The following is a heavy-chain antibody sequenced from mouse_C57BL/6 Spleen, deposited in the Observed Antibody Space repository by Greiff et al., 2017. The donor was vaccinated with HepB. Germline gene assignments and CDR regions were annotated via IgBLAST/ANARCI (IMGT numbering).Heavy chain of an antibody. CDR2: INPGSGGT. CDR3: AKEADGEMDY. Sequence: VQLQQSGAELVRPGTSVKVSCKASGYAFTNYLIEWVKQRPGQGLEWIGVINPGSGGTNYNEKFKGKATLTADKSSSTAYMQLSSLTSEDSAVYFCAKEADGEMDYWGQGTSVTVSS. J-gene: IGHJ4*01. D-gene: IGHD2-3*01. CDR1: GYAFTNYL. V-gene: IGHV1-54*01.